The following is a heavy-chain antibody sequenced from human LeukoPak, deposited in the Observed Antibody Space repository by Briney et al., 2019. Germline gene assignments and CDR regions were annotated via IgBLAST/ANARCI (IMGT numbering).Heavy chain of an antibody. CDR1: GYTFTGYY. D-gene: IGHD1-20*01. V-gene: IGHV1-2*06. J-gene: IGHJ4*02. CDR2: INPNSGGT. Sequence: GASVKVSRKASGYTFTGYYMHWVRQAPGQGLEWMGRINPNSGGTNFAQKFQGRVTMTRDTSISTAYMELSRLRSDDTAVYYCARLHITGRGDYWGQGTLVTVSS. CDR3: ARLHITGRGDY.